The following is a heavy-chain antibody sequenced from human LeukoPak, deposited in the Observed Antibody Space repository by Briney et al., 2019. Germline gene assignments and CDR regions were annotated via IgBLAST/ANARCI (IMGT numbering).Heavy chain of an antibody. CDR2: IYYSGST. D-gene: IGHD1-26*01. V-gene: IGHV4-59*01. J-gene: IGHJ6*03. CDR1: GGSFSGYY. Sequence: MASETLSLTCAVYGGSFSGYYWSWIRQPPGKGLEWIGYIYYSGSTNYNPSLKSRVTISVDTSKNQFSLKLSSVTAADTAVYYCARTGSYYYYYMDVWGKGTTVTVSS. CDR3: ARTGSYYYYYMDV.